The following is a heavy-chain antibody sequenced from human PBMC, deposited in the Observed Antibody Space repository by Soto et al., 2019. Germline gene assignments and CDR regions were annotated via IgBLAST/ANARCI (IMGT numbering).Heavy chain of an antibody. Sequence: SETLSLTCAVSGGSISNYHWWSWVRQPPGEGLEWIGEIHHSGRINYNPSLQSRVTMSIDKSANQLSLELSSVTAADTAVYYCAKNGTYALDSWGQGTLVTVS. CDR3: AKNGTYALDS. CDR1: GGSISNYHW. CDR2: IHHSGRI. V-gene: IGHV4-4*02. D-gene: IGHD1-1*01. J-gene: IGHJ4*02.